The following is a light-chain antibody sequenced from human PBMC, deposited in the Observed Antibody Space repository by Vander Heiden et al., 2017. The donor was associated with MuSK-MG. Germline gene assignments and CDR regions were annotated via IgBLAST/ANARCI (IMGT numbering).Light chain of an antibody. CDR3: QSYDSSLSGSV. CDR2: DNS. J-gene: IGLJ2*01. Sequence: QSVLTQPPSVSGAPGQRVTISCTGSSSNIGAGYDVNWYQQLPGTAPKLLIYDNSNRPSGVPDRFSGSKSGTSASLAITGLQAEEEADYYCQSYDSSLSGSVFGGGTKLTVL. V-gene: IGLV1-40*01. CDR1: SSNIGAGYD.